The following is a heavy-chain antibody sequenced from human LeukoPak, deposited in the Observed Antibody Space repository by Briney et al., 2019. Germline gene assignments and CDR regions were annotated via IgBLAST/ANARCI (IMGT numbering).Heavy chain of an antibody. V-gene: IGHV5-51*01. CDR2: IYPGDSDT. CDR3: ARVNYYDSSGYYGDY. CDR1: GYSFTSYW. Sequence: GESLKISRKGSGYSFTSYWIGWVRQMPGKGLEWMGIIYPGDSDTRYSPSFQGQVTISADKSISTAYLQWSSLKASDTAMYYCARVNYYDSSGYYGDYWGQGTLVTVSS. D-gene: IGHD3-22*01. J-gene: IGHJ4*02.